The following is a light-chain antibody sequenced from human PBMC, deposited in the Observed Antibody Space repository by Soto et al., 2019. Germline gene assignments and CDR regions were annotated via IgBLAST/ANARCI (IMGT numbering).Light chain of an antibody. Sequence: QSLLTQPPSASGTPGQRVTISCSGSSSNIGANPINWYQQLPGTAPKLLIYNNDQRPSGVPDRFSASKSGTSASLAISGLQSEDEADYYCEAWDDSLYGAVLGGGTQLTVL. J-gene: IGLJ2*01. CDR3: EAWDDSLYGAV. CDR2: NND. CDR1: SSNIGANP. V-gene: IGLV1-44*01.